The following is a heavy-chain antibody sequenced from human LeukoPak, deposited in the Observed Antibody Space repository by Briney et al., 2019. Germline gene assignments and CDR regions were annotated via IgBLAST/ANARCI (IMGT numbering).Heavy chain of an antibody. CDR2: IIPIFGTA. CDR1: GGTFSSYA. D-gene: IGHD4-17*01. J-gene: IGHJ4*02. CDR3: ARDGMEGDYGDYVRPY. Sequence: VASVKVSCKASGGTFSSYAISWVRQAPGQGLEWMGGIIPIFGTANYAQKFQGRVTITADESTSTAYMELSSLRSEDTAVYYCARDGMEGDYGDYVRPYWGQGTLVTVSS. V-gene: IGHV1-69*13.